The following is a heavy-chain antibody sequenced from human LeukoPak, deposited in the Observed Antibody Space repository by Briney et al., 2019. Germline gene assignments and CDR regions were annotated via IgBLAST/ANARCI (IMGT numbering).Heavy chain of an antibody. CDR1: GFTFSDHY. V-gene: IGHV3-72*01. CDR3: ARGFNGLDSKVGEN. J-gene: IGHJ4*02. Sequence: GGSLRLSCAVSGFTFSDHYMDWARQAPGKGLEWVGRIRNKAKGYTTEYAASVKGRFTISRDDSKNSLYLQMNSLKTEDTAVYYCARGFNGLDSKVGENWGQGTLVTVSS. CDR2: IRNKAKGYTT. D-gene: IGHD1-26*01.